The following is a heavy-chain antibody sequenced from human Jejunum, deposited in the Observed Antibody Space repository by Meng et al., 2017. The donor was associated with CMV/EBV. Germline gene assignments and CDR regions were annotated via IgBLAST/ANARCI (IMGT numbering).Heavy chain of an antibody. CDR3: ARGGTSGFDY. J-gene: IGHJ4*02. CDR2: INTNTGNP. Sequence: SCQASGYSFTPYAINWVRQAPGQGLEWMGWINTNTGNPTYAQGFTGRFVFSLDTSVNTAYLQISSLKAEDTAVYYCARGGTSGFDYWGQGTLVTVSS. V-gene: IGHV7-4-1*02. CDR1: GYSFTPYA.